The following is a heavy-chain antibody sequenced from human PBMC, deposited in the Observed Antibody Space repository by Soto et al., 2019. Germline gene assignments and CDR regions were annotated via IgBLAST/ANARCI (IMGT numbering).Heavy chain of an antibody. V-gene: IGHV2-5*05. J-gene: IGHJ4*02. CDR2: IYWDDDK. D-gene: IGHD3-16*01. Sequence: QITLKESGPTLVKPTQTLTLTCTFSGFSLSTSGVGVGWIRQPPGKALEWLALIYWDDDKRYGPSLKSRLTXXKDTSKNQVVLTVTNMDPVDTATYYCAHYDRLFDYWGQGSLVTVSS. CDR1: GFSLSTSGVG. CDR3: AHYDRLFDY.